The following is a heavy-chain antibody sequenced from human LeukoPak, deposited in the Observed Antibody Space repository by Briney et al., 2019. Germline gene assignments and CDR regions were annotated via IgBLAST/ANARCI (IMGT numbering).Heavy chain of an antibody. CDR2: IYYSGST. CDR3: ARVAYDCSSTSCAPSDYYYYMDV. D-gene: IGHD2-2*01. CDR1: GGSISDYH. J-gene: IGHJ6*03. V-gene: IGHV4-30-4*08. Sequence: SETLSLTCTVSGGSISDYHWSWIRQPPGKGLEWIGYIYYSGSTYYNPSLKSRVTISVDTSKNQFSLKLSSVTAADTAVYYCARVAYDCSSTSCAPSDYYYYMDVWGKGTTVTVSS.